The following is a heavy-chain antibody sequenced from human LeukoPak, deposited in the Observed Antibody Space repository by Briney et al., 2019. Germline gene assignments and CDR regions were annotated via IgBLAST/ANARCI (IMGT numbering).Heavy chain of an antibody. V-gene: IGHV1-58*02. J-gene: IGHJ4*02. D-gene: IGHD3-3*01. Sequence: SAKVSCKASGLTFTSSAMQRVRQARGQRLEWRVWIVVGSGSTNYAQKFQKRVTTTRDMSTSTAYMELSSLRSEDTAVYYCAADTYYDFWSGPPALLRWGQGALVTVSS. CDR2: IVVGSGST. CDR1: GLTFTSSA. CDR3: AADTYYDFWSGPPALLR.